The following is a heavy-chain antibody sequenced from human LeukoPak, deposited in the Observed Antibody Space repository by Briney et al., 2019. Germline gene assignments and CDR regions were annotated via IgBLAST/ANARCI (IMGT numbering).Heavy chain of an antibody. CDR2: INHSGST. D-gene: IGHD2-21*02. J-gene: IGHJ3*02. CDR3: ARFVVVTAPNDAFDI. V-gene: IGHV4-34*01. Sequence: SETQSLTCAVYGGSFSGYYWSWIRQPPGKGLEWIGEINHSGSTYYNPSLKSRVTISVDTSKNQFSLKLSSVTAADTAVYYCARFVVVTAPNDAFDIWGQGTMVTVSS. CDR1: GGSFSGYY.